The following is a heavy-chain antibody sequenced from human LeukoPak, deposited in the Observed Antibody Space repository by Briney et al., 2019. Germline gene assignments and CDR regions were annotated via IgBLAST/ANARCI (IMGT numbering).Heavy chain of an antibody. CDR1: GYTFTSYG. Sequence: GASVKVSCKASGYTFTSYGISWVRQAPGQGLEWMGWISAYNGNTNYAQKLQGRVTMTTDTSTGTAYMELRSLRSDDTAVYYCARDGGLLWFGEFRGYFDYWGQGTLVTVSS. CDR3: ARDGGLLWFGEFRGYFDY. J-gene: IGHJ4*02. V-gene: IGHV1-18*01. D-gene: IGHD3-10*01. CDR2: ISAYNGNT.